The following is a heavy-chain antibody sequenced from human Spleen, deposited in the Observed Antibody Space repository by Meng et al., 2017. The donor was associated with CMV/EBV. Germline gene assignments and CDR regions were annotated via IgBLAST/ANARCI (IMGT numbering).Heavy chain of an antibody. CDR1: GFTVSSNY. Sequence: GQRVESGGGLVKPGGSLRLSCAASGFTVSSNYMSWVRQAPGKGLEWVSVIYSGGSTYYADSVKGRFTISRDNSKNTLYLQMNSLRAEDTAVYYCAREWAVAYFDYWGQGTLVTVSS. CDR2: IYSGGST. CDR3: AREWAVAYFDY. D-gene: IGHD6-19*01. V-gene: IGHV3-66*01. J-gene: IGHJ4*02.